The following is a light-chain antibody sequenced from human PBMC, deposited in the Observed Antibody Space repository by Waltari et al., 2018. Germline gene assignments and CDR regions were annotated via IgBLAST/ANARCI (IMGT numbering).Light chain of an antibody. Sequence: QSVLTQPPSVSGAPGQTVTISCSGSSSNIGSNHLYWYQQGSGEAPRLLIAKNNERPSGVPARFSASMSGTEASLAISGLQSQDEADYYCSAWDINLSTPFFGGGTRLTVL. CDR1: SSNIGSNH. J-gene: IGLJ7*01. CDR3: SAWDINLSTPF. CDR2: KNN. V-gene: IGLV1-47*01.